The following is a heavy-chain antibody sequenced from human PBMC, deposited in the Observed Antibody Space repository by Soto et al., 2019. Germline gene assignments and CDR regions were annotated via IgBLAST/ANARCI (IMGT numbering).Heavy chain of an antibody. CDR1: GFTFSNAW. V-gene: IGHV3-15*01. CDR2: IKSKTDGGTT. CDR3: ARDSSTAMVTFNWFDP. J-gene: IGHJ5*02. D-gene: IGHD5-18*01. Sequence: PGGSLRLSCAASGFTFSNAWMSWVRQAPGKGLEWVGRIKSKTDGGTTDYAAPVKGRFTISRDDSKNTLYLQMNSLKTEDTAVYYCARDSSTAMVTFNWFDPWGQGTLVTVSS.